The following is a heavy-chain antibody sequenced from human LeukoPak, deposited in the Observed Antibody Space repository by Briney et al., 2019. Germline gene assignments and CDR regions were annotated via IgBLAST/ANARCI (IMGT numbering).Heavy chain of an antibody. V-gene: IGHV3-23*01. CDR1: GFTFSSYA. CDR3: AKTSGHAQEVY. Sequence: GGSLKLSCAASGFTFSSYAMSWVRQAPGKGLEWVSAISGCGGSTYYADSVKGRFTISRDNSKNTLYLQMNSLRAEDTAVYYCAKTSGHAQEVYWGQGTLVTVSS. J-gene: IGHJ4*02. CDR2: ISGCGGST. D-gene: IGHD5-12*01.